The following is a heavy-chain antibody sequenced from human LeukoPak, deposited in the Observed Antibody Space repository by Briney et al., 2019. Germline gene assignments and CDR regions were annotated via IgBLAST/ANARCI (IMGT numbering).Heavy chain of an antibody. V-gene: IGHV3-48*04. Sequence: PGGSLRLSCAASGFTFSSYWMHWVRQAPGKGLEWVSYISSSGSTIYYADSVKGRFTISRDNAKNSLYLQMNSLRAEETAVYYCAELGITMIGGVWGRGTTVTISS. CDR2: ISSSGSTI. J-gene: IGHJ6*04. CDR3: AELGITMIGGV. CDR1: GFTFSSYW. D-gene: IGHD3-10*02.